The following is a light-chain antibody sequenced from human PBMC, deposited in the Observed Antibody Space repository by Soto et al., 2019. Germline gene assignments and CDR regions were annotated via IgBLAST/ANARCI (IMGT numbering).Light chain of an antibody. CDR1: SSDVGGYKY. CDR3: CSYAGSSTWV. CDR2: DVS. J-gene: IGLJ3*02. V-gene: IGLV2-11*01. Sequence: QSVLTQPRAVSESPGQSVTISCSGTSSDVGGYKYVSWYQQHPGEAPKLMIYDVSKRPSGVPDRFSGSKSGSTASLTISGLQAEDEADYYCCSYAGSSTWVFGGGTKLTVL.